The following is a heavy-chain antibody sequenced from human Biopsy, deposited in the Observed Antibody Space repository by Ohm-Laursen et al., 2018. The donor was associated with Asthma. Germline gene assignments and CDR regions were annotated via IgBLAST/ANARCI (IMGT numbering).Heavy chain of an antibody. V-gene: IGHV3-48*02. CDR1: GFTFSSYA. D-gene: IGHD4-11*01. Sequence: SLRLSCAASGFTFSSYAFNWVRQAPGKGLEWVSYITGSGSTIYYADSVKGRFTLSRDNAKNSLYLQMNSLRDEDTAVYYCALKYRNSVSPEYGMDVWGQGTTVTVSS. CDR2: ITGSGSTI. J-gene: IGHJ6*02. CDR3: ALKYRNSVSPEYGMDV.